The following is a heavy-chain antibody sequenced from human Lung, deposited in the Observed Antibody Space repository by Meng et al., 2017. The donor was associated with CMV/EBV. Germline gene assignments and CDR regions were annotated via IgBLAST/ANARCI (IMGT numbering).Heavy chain of an antibody. CDR2: IPHRGSS. CDR3: LRRSGGSV. V-gene: IGHV4-4*02. D-gene: IGHD3-10*01. Sequence: VPLGESGPALVKPSETLSLTCAVSGDSITNHNWWAWVRQPPGKGLEWIGEIPHRGSSAYNPSLKSRVSTSIDKSKNQFSLKLTSVTAADTAVYHCLRRSGGSVWGQGTLVTVSS. J-gene: IGHJ1*01. CDR1: GDSITNHNW.